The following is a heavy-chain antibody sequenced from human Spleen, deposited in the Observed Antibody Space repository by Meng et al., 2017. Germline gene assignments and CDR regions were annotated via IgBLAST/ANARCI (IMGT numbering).Heavy chain of an antibody. CDR1: GYIFTGYY. J-gene: IGHJ4*02. CDR3: ARDRLLDY. CDR2: INPNSGAS. Sequence: QVQLMQSGPEVKKPGASVKVSCKASGYIFTGYYLHWLRQAPGQGLEWMGRINPNSGASNFAQNFQGRVTMTRDTSISTAYMELSRLRSDDTALYYCARDRLLDYWGQGTLVTVSS. V-gene: IGHV1-2*06.